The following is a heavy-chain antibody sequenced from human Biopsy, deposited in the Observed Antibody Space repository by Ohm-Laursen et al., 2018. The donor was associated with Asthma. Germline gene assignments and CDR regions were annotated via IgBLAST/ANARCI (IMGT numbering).Heavy chain of an antibody. CDR1: GYTFNSAG. J-gene: IGHJ6*02. Sequence: ASVKVSCTTSGYTFNSAGITWVRQAPGHGLEWMGWISVYNGNTKVAQKLQDRVTMITDTSTSTAYMELRSLRSDDTAVYFCARAVDYSHYYGIDVWGQGTTVTVS. V-gene: IGHV1-18*01. D-gene: IGHD3-10*01. CDR3: ARAVDYSHYYGIDV. CDR2: ISVYNGNT.